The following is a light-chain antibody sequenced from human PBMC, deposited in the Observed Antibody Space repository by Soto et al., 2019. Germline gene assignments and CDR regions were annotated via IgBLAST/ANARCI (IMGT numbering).Light chain of an antibody. CDR1: QGISSY. CDR3: QQYYSYPFT. Sequence: AIRMTQSQSSFSASTGDRVTITCRASQGISSYLAWYQQKPGKAPKLLIYAASTLQSGVPSRFSGNGSGTDFTLTISCLHSEYFATYYCQQYYSYPFTFGPGTKVDIQ. V-gene: IGKV1-8*01. J-gene: IGKJ3*01. CDR2: AAS.